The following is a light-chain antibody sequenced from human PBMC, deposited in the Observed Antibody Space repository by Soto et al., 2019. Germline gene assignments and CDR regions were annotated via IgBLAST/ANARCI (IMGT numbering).Light chain of an antibody. J-gene: IGKJ4*01. CDR1: QSFSNSY. CDR3: QQYDSSPLT. Sequence: EIVLTQSPGTLSLAPGERATLSCRASQSFSNSYLAWYQQKPGQAPRLVIYGASRRATGIPDRFSASGSGTDFTLTISRLEPDDFAVYYCQQYDSSPLTFGGGTK. V-gene: IGKV3-20*01. CDR2: GAS.